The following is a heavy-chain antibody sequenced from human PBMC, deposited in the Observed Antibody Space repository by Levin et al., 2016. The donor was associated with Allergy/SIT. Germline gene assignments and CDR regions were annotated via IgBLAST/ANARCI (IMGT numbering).Heavy chain of an antibody. J-gene: IGHJ4*02. V-gene: IGHV3-11*03. CDR1: GFTFSDYY. CDR2: ISSDKNYT. CDR3: ARQHLPPDS. Sequence: GESLKISCAASGFTFSDYYMSWIRQTPGKGLEWISYISSDKNYTHYADSVKGRFTISRDNAKNSLYLLMNSLRAEDTAVYYCARQHLPPDSWGQGTLVTVSS.